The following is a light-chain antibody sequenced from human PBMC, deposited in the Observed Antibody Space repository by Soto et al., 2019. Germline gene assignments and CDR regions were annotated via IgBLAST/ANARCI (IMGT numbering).Light chain of an antibody. CDR2: RAS. J-gene: IGKJ4*01. V-gene: IGKV1-5*03. Sequence: DIQMTQSPSTLSASVGDRVTITCRASLSISGWLAWYQQKPGKAPKLLIYRASSLESGVPSRFSGSASGTDFTLTISSLQPDDFASYYCQQYNSYGLTFGRGTKVEIK. CDR3: QQYNSYGLT. CDR1: LSISGW.